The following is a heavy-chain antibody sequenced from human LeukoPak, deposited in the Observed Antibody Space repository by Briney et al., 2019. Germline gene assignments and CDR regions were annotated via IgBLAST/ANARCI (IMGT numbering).Heavy chain of an antibody. CDR1: GGSISSGSYY. D-gene: IGHD4-11*01. V-gene: IGHV4-61*02. CDR2: IYTSGST. J-gene: IGHJ5*02. Sequence: SQTLSLTCTVSGGSISSGSYYWSWIRQPAGKGLEWIGRIYTSGSTNYNPSLKSRVTISVDTSKNQFSLKLSSVTAADTAVYYCARDPWYSNYVEPGWFDPWGQGTLVTVSS. CDR3: ARDPWYSNYVEPGWFDP.